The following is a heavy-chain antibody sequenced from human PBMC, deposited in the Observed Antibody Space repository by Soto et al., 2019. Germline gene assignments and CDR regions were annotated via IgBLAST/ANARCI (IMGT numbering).Heavy chain of an antibody. J-gene: IGHJ5*02. D-gene: IGHD3-3*01. V-gene: IGHV4-39*07. CDR1: GGSVSSSSYY. Sequence: SETLSLTCTVSGGSVSSSSYYWGWVRQPPGKGLEWIGSVYYSGSTYYNPSLESRVTISVDTSKNQFSLKLSSVTAADTAVYYCARYETQYYDFWSGYMRIGKGVNWFDPWGQGTLVTVSS. CDR2: VYYSGST. CDR3: ARYETQYYDFWSGYMRIGKGVNWFDP.